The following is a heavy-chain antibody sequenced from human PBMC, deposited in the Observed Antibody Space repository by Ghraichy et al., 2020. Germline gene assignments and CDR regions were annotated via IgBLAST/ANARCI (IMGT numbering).Heavy chain of an antibody. CDR2: IYPGDSYT. D-gene: IGHD2-2*02. CDR1: GYSFTSYW. J-gene: IGHJ4*02. V-gene: IGHV5-51*01. CDR3: ARYSVVVPAAIKEGRAAAGAIDY. Sequence: GESLNISCKGSGYSFTSYWIGWVRQMPGKGLEWMGLIYPGDSYTRYSPSFQGQITITADKSISTAYLQWSSLKAPDTAMYYCARYSVVVPAAIKEGRAAAGAIDYWGQGTLVTVSS.